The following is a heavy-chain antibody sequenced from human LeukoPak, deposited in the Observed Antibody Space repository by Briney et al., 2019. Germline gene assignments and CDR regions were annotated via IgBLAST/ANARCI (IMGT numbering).Heavy chain of an antibody. CDR2: IKSKTDGGTT. V-gene: IGHV3-15*01. J-gene: IGHJ6*02. CDR3: TTDPGQVPDYYYYGMDV. D-gene: IGHD1-1*01. Sequence: PGGSLRLSCAASGFTFSNAWMSWVRQAPGKGLEWVGRIKSKTDGGTTDYAAPVKGRFTISRDDSKNTLYLRMNSLKTEDTAVYYCTTDPGQVPDYYYYGMDVWGQGTTVTVSS. CDR1: GFTFSNAW.